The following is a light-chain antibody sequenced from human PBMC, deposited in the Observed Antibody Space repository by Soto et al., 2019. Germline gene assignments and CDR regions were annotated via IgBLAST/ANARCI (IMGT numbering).Light chain of an antibody. CDR3: QQYNNWPPWT. J-gene: IGKJ1*01. V-gene: IGKV3-15*01. Sequence: ERVVTQSPVTLSVSPGEGATLSCRASESVSTNLAWYQQRPGQAPRLLIYGGSTRATGVPARFSGSGSGTEFTLTISSLQSEDFAAYYCQQYNNWPPWTFGQGTKVDIK. CDR1: ESVSTN. CDR2: GGS.